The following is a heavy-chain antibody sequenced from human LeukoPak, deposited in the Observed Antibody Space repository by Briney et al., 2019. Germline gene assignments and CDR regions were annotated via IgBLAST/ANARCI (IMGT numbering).Heavy chain of an antibody. CDR1: GFTFNTYA. Sequence: GGSLRLSCAASGFTFNTYAMNWVRQAPGKGLEWVSGISGRGGSTDYAASVKGRFTISRDNSKNTLYLQMNSLRAEDTAVYYCAKVSPYYDSSGYYLYYFDYWGQGTLVTVAS. CDR2: ISGRGGST. D-gene: IGHD3-22*01. V-gene: IGHV3-23*01. CDR3: AKVSPYYDSSGYYLYYFDY. J-gene: IGHJ4*02.